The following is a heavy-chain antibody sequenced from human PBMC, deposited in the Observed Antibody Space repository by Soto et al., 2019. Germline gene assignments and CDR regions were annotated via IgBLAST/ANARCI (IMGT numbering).Heavy chain of an antibody. CDR2: ISGGVGST. CDR3: ANDPSLSTAYYFDY. Sequence: XGCLRRSGAACGFPFSNYSKTWVRHAPGKGLQCVSAISGGVGSTYYADSVKGRFTISRDNSKNTLYLQMNSLRAEDTAVYYCANDPSLSTAYYFDYCGQATLVTVYS. CDR1: GFPFSNYS. V-gene: IGHV3-23*01. J-gene: IGHJ4*02.